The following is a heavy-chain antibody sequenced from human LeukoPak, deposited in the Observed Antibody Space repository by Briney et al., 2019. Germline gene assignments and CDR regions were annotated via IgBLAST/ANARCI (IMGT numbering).Heavy chain of an antibody. CDR2: IKQDDSEK. CDR1: GFTFGNYW. Sequence: GGSLRLSCAASGFTFGNYWMNWVRQAPGKGLEWVANIKQDDSEKYYVASVKGRFTISRDNAKNSLYLQMSNLRAEDTAVYFCARGGGLDVWGQGATVTVSS. J-gene: IGHJ6*02. V-gene: IGHV3-7*03. CDR3: ARGGGLDV. D-gene: IGHD3-16*01.